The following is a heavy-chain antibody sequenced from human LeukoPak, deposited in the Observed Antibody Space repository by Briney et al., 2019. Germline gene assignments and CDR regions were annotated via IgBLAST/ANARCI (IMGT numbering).Heavy chain of an antibody. CDR1: GYRFTTYS. CDR2: IYPGASDT. J-gene: IGHJ4*02. Sequence: ESLKISCKASGYRFTTYSIGWVRQIPGKGLEWMGIIYPGASDTRYSPSFEGQVTISADKSITPADLQWSSLKVSDTAMYYCARQITDQCSGYDSIDYWGQGTLVTVSS. V-gene: IGHV5-51*01. CDR3: ARQITDQCSGYDSIDY. D-gene: IGHD5-12*01.